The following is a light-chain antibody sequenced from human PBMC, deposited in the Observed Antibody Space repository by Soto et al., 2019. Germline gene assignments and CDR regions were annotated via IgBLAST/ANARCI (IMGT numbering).Light chain of an antibody. CDR2: LGS. Sequence: DIVMTQSPLSLPVTPGEPASISCRSSQSLLHSNGYNYLDWYLQKPGQSPQLLIYLGSNRASGVPDRFSGSGSDTDFTLKISRVEAEDVGLYYCMQALQTPPFTFGPRTKLDIK. V-gene: IGKV2-28*01. J-gene: IGKJ3*01. CDR1: QSLLHSNGYNY. CDR3: MQALQTPPFT.